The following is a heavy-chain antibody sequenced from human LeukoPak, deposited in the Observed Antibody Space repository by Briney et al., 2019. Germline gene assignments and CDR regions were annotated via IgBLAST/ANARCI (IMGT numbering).Heavy chain of an antibody. CDR1: GFTVSSNY. CDR2: IYSGGST. D-gene: IGHD3-3*01. J-gene: IGHJ6*02. Sequence: GGSLRLSCAASGFTVSSNYMSWVRQAPGKGLEWVSVIYSGGSTYYADSVKARFTISRDNSKNTLYLQMNSLRAEDTAVYYCAREGLRFLEWSHPLYGVDVWGQGTTVTVSS. V-gene: IGHV3-66*01. CDR3: AREGLRFLEWSHPLYGVDV.